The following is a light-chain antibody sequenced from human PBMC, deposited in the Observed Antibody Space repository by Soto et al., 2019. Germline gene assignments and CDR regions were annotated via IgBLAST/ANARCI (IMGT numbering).Light chain of an antibody. CDR3: QQYSGSPFT. Sequence: EIVLTQSPGTLSLSPGERATLSCRASQTVGSSFLAWYQQQPGQAPRLLIYSASRRATGIPDRFSGSWSGTDFTLTISRLEPEDFAVYYCQQYSGSPFTFGPGTKVDIK. CDR1: QTVGSSF. CDR2: SAS. V-gene: IGKV3-20*01. J-gene: IGKJ3*01.